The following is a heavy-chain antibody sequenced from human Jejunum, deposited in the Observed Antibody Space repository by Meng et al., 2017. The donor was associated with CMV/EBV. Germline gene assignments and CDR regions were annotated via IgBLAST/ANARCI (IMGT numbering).Heavy chain of an antibody. CDR1: GFTFSTYA. CDR2: ISYDGNNQ. D-gene: IGHD3-9*01. Sequence: CEAAGFTFSTYAMHVVRQAPGKGLEWVALISYDGNNQFYADSVKGRFTISRDNSKKTLYLQMNSLRADDTAVYYCARAGDFDWLLLVYWGQGTLVTVSS. V-gene: IGHV3-30*04. J-gene: IGHJ4*02. CDR3: ARAGDFDWLLLVY.